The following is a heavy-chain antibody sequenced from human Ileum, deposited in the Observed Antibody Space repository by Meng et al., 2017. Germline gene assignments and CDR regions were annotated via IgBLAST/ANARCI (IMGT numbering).Heavy chain of an antibody. Sequence: SETLSLTCAVSGGSISTNDWWSWVRLPPGKGLEWIGEIHQTGAAKYDPSLKNRVAISVDKSKNQFSLKLDSVTAADTAVYYCARGFPGCPDFDSWGQGALVTVSS. CDR1: GGSISTNDW. CDR2: IHQTGAA. J-gene: IGHJ4*02. D-gene: IGHD6-19*01. CDR3: ARGFPGCPDFDS. V-gene: IGHV4-4*02.